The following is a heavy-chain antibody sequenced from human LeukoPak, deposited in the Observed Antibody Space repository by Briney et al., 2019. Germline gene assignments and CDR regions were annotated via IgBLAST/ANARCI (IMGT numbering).Heavy chain of an antibody. CDR1: GFTFSSYG. D-gene: IGHD3-10*01. V-gene: IGHV3-30*03. CDR2: ISYDGSNK. Sequence: PGGSLRLSCAASGFTFSSYGMHWVRQAPGKGLEWVAVISYDGSNKYYADSVKGRFTIARDNSKNTLYLQMNSLRAEDTAVYYCARDRGGSGWYGPWGQGTLVTVSS. J-gene: IGHJ5*02. CDR3: ARDRGGSGWYGP.